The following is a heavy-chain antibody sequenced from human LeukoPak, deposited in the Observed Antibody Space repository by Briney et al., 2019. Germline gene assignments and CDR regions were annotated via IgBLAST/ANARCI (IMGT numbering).Heavy chain of an antibody. V-gene: IGHV1-18*04. CDR2: ISAYNGNT. Sequence: ASVKVSCKASGYTFIGYYMHWVRQAPGQGLEWMGWISAYNGNTNYAQKLQGRVTMTTDTSTSTAYMELRSLRSDDTAVYYCARSGSGSYYGAFDIWGQGTMVTVSS. J-gene: IGHJ3*02. D-gene: IGHD3-10*01. CDR3: ARSGSGSYYGAFDI. CDR1: GYTFIGYY.